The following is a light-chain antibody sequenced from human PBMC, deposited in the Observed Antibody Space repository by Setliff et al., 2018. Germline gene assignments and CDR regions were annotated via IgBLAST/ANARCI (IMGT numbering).Light chain of an antibody. J-gene: IGKJ1*01. CDR1: QGISTW. CDR3: QQCYTYWA. Sequence: DIQMTQSPSTLSASVGDRVSITCRASQGISTWLAWYQQKPGKAPKLLIYKASSLESGVPSRFSGSGSATDFTLTISSLQPDDFATYYCQQCYTYWAFGQGTKV. V-gene: IGKV1-5*03. CDR2: KAS.